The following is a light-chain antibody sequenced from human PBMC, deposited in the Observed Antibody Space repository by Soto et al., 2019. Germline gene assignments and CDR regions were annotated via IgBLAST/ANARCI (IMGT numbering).Light chain of an antibody. CDR1: QSVSTR. CDR3: QQYSVYWT. J-gene: IGKJ1*01. CDR2: DAS. V-gene: IGKV1-5*02. Sequence: DIQMTQSPSSLSASVGDRVTIICRASQSVSTRLAWYQQKPGKAPNVLIYDASSCAGGGPSRFTGSGSGKEFTFTINSLQPDDFATYYCQQYSVYWTFGQGTKVDIK.